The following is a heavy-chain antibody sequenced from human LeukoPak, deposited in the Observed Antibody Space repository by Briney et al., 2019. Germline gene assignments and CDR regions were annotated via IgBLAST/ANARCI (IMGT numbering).Heavy chain of an antibody. Sequence: GGSLRLSCAAAGFTFSNYWMHWVRQAPGKGLVWVSRTKSDGRTNYADSVKGRFTISRDNAKNTVSLQMNSLRAEDTGVYYCARAPSEIGGYYPEYFRHWGQGTLVTVSS. J-gene: IGHJ1*01. D-gene: IGHD3-22*01. CDR2: TKSDGRT. V-gene: IGHV3-74*01. CDR3: ARAPSEIGGYYPEYFRH. CDR1: GFTFSNYW.